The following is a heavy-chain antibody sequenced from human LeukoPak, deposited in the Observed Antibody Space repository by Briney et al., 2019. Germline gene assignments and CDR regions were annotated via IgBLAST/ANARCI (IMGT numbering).Heavy chain of an antibody. CDR1: SFTFDDNG. V-gene: IGHV3-20*04. Sequence: WGSLTLSCSASSFTFDDNGMSWVRQAPGKGLEGGSGVNWNGRRTGYEAYVKRRFTISRDNAKNSMYLQMNSLRAADTALYYCARGHGSGSYDAIDYWGQGTLVTVSS. D-gene: IGHD3-10*01. CDR3: ARGHGSGSYDAIDY. CDR2: VNWNGRRT. J-gene: IGHJ4*02.